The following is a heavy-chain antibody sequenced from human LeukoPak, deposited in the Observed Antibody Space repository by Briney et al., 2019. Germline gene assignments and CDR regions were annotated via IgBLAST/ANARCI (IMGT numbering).Heavy chain of an antibody. CDR3: ARDPNGDYIGAFEF. D-gene: IGHD4-17*01. V-gene: IGHV3-23*01. CDR2: ISGSGDST. CDR1: GFTFRSYA. Sequence: GGSLTPSRAASGFTFRSYAMSGVRQAPGKGLGWVSAISGSGDSTYYADSVKGRFTISRDNSKNMLYLQMNSLRAEDTARDFCARDPNGDYIGAFEFWGQGTGVTVSS. J-gene: IGHJ3*01.